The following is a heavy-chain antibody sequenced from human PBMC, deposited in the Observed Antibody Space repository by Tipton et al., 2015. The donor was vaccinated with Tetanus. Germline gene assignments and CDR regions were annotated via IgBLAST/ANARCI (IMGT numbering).Heavy chain of an antibody. CDR1: GYIFNNYW. D-gene: IGHD2-8*01. V-gene: IGHV5-51*01. CDR2: IYPGDSDT. CDR3: ARAHCTDGVCNFGF. J-gene: IGHJ4*02. Sequence: QLVQSGGEVKKPGESLKISCKGSGYIFNNYWIGWVRQKPGKGLEWMGIIYPGDSDTRYSPSFQGQVTISVDKSIITAYLQWSSLKASDTSMFYCARAHCTDGVCNFGFWGQGALVTVAS.